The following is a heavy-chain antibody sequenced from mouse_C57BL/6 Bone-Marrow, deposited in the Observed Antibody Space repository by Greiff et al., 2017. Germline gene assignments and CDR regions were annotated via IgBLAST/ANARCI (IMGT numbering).Heavy chain of an antibody. V-gene: IGHV1-74*01. Sequence: VKLQESGAELVKPGASVKVSCKASGYTFTSYWMHWVKQRPGQGLEWIGRIHPSDSDTNYNQKFKGKATLTVDKSSSTAYMQLSSLTSEDSAVYYCAMASWFAYWGQGTLVTVSA. CDR1: GYTFTSYW. J-gene: IGHJ3*01. CDR3: AMASWFAY. CDR2: IHPSDSDT.